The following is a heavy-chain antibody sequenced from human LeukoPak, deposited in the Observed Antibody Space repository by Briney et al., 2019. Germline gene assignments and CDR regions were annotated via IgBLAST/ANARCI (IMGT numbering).Heavy chain of an antibody. Sequence: GRSLRLSCAASGFTFSSYGMHWVRQAPGKGLEWVAVIWDDGSTKHYADSVKGRFTISRDNSKNTLYLQMNSLRAEDTAVYYCARGKASGGYSGYGLDAFDIWGQGTMVTVS. J-gene: IGHJ3*02. CDR2: IWDDGSTK. CDR3: ARGKASGGYSGYGLDAFDI. CDR1: GFTFSSYG. D-gene: IGHD5-12*01. V-gene: IGHV3-33*01.